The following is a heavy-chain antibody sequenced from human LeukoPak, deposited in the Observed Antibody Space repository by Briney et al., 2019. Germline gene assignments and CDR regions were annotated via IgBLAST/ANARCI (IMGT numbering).Heavy chain of an antibody. D-gene: IGHD2-2*01. CDR1: GFTFSSYG. V-gene: IGHV3-30*02. CDR2: IRYDESNK. J-gene: IGHJ4*02. Sequence: GGSLRLSCAASGFTFSSYGMHWVRQAPGKGLEWVAFIRYDESNKYYADSVKGRFTISRDNSKNTLYLQMNSLRAEDTAVYYCAKVPSADIVVVPAASLLGYWGQGTLVTVSS. CDR3: AKVPSADIVVVPAASLLGY.